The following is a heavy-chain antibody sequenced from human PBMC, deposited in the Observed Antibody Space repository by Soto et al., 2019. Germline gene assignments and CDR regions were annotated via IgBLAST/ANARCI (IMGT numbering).Heavy chain of an antibody. CDR1: GGSISSSNW. CDR3: ARDRRAYSSSWYGWFDP. Sequence: PSETLSLTCAVSGGSISSSNWWSWVRQPPGKGLEWIGEIYHSGSTNYNPSLKSRVTISVDKSKNQFSLKLSSVTAADTAVYYCARDRRAYSSSWYGWFDPWGQGTLVTVS. J-gene: IGHJ5*02. V-gene: IGHV4-4*02. CDR2: IYHSGST. D-gene: IGHD6-13*01.